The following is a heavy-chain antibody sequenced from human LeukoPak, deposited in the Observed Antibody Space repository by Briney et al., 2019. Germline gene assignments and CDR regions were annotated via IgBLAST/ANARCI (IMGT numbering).Heavy chain of an antibody. Sequence: GGSQRLSCAASGYPLSRYSMIWVRQAPGKGLEWVSTISGGSRSMYYADSVKGRFTIYRDNPTNSLFLQMNSLRAEDTSVYYCARGRYCSGGSCYFDYWGRGTLVTVSS. CDR1: GYPLSRYS. J-gene: IGHJ4*02. CDR3: ARGRYCSGGSCYFDY. D-gene: IGHD2-15*01. CDR2: ISGGSRSM. V-gene: IGHV3-21*01.